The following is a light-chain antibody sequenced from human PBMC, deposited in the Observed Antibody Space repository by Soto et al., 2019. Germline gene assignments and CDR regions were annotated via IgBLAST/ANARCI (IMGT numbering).Light chain of an antibody. V-gene: IGKV1-9*01. CDR2: GAS. J-gene: IGKJ4*01. CDR1: QAISSS. Sequence: DIQLTQSPSFLSASVGDKVTITCRASQAISSSLAWYQQNPGKAPKLLIYGASTLQSGVPSRFSGSGSGTEFTLTIGNLQPEDFATYYCQQLNSYPLTFGGGAKVEMK. CDR3: QQLNSYPLT.